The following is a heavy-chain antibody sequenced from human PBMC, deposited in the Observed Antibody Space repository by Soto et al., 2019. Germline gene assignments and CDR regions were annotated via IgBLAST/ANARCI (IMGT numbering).Heavy chain of an antibody. CDR1: GGSISNYY. J-gene: IGHJ5*02. V-gene: IGHV4-59*01. CDR3: ARDYYYGSAQYNWFDP. D-gene: IGHD3-10*01. Sequence: SSETLSLTCTVSGGSISNYYWIWIRQPPGKGLEWIGYIYYIGSTNYNPSLKSRVTISVDTSKNQFSLKLSSVTAADTAVYYCARDYYYGSAQYNWFDPWGQGTLGTVSS. CDR2: IYYIGST.